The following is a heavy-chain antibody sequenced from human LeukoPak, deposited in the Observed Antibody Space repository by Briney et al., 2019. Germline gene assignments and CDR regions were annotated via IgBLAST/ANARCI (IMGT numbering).Heavy chain of an antibody. CDR2: INHSGST. CDR3: ARAKVIGYSSSWYDY. D-gene: IGHD6-13*01. V-gene: IGHV4-39*07. J-gene: IGHJ4*02. Sequence: SETLSLTCTVSGGSISSGSYYWSWIRQPPGKGLEWIGEINHSGSTNYNPSLKSRVTISVDTSKNQFSLKLSSVTAADTAVYYCARAKVIGYSSSWYDYWGQGTLVTVSS. CDR1: GGSISSGSYY.